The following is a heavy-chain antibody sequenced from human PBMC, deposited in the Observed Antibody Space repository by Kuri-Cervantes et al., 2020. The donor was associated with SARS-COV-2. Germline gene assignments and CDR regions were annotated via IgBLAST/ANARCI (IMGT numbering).Heavy chain of an antibody. J-gene: IGHJ4*02. CDR1: GFTFSSYW. D-gene: IGHD1-26*01. CDR3: ASYFYSGPRFSDY. V-gene: IGHV3-66*01. CDR2: IYSGGST. Sequence: GESLKISCAASGFTFSSYWMSWVRQAPGKGLEWVSVIYSGGSTYYADSVKGRFTISRDNSKNTLYLQMNSLRAEDTAVYYCASYFYSGPRFSDYWGPGTQVTVSS.